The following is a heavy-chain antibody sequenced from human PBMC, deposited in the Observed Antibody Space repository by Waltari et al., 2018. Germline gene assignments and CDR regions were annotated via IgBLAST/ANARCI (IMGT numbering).Heavy chain of an antibody. V-gene: IGHV3-23*01. CDR3: AKDRYGSGSYYDY. J-gene: IGHJ4*02. CDR1: GFTFSSYA. CDR2: ISGRGGST. D-gene: IGHD3-10*01. Sequence: EVQLLESGGGLVQPGGSLRLSCAASGFTFSSYAMSWVRQAPGKGLEWVSAISGRGGSTYYADSVKGRFTISRDNSKNTLYLQMNSRRAEDTAVYYCAKDRYGSGSYYDYWGQGTLVTVSS.